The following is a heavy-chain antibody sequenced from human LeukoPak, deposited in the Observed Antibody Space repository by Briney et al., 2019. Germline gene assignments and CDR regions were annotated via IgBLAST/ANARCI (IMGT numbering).Heavy chain of an antibody. J-gene: IGHJ4*02. CDR2: INPDGTQK. Sequence: GGSLTLSCEASEFTFSRNWMSWVRQAPGKGLEWVASINPDGTQKLYVDSVKGRFTISRDNTKSSLYVEMNSLGAEDTAMYYCVKLLGTVTTYDYWGQGTRVTVSS. V-gene: IGHV3-7*01. CDR3: VKLLGTVTTYDY. D-gene: IGHD2/OR15-2a*01. CDR1: EFTFSRNW.